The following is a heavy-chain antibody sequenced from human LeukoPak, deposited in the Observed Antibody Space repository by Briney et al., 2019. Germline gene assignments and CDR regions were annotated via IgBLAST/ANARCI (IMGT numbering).Heavy chain of an antibody. CDR2: IYTSGST. CDR3: ARDGGPYRPLDY. Sequence: PGGSLRLSCVASGFTVSSNYMSWVRQAPGKGLEWVSVIYTSGSTHYADSVKGRFTISRDNSKNTLFLQMDSLRVEDTAVYYCARDGGPYRPLDYSGQGTLVTVSS. CDR1: GFTVSSNY. V-gene: IGHV3-53*01. J-gene: IGHJ4*02.